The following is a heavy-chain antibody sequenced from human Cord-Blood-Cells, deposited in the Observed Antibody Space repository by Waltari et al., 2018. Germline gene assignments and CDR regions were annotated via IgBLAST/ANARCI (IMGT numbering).Heavy chain of an antibody. CDR1: GGTFSSYA. CDR3: ARSPPVVPAAITDNWFDP. D-gene: IGHD2-2*01. J-gene: IGHJ5*02. CDR2: IIPILGTA. Sequence: QVQLVQSGAEVKKPGSSVKVSCKASGGTFSSYAISWVRQAPGQGLEWMGGIIPILGTANYAQKFQGRVTITADESTSTAYMELSSLRSEDTAVYYCARSPPVVPAAITDNWFDPWGQGTLVTVSS. V-gene: IGHV1-69*01.